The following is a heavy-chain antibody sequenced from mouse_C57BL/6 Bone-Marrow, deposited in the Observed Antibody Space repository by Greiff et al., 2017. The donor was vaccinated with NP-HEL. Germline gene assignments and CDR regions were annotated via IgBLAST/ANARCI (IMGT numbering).Heavy chain of an antibody. J-gene: IGHJ4*01. CDR3: ARDTIVTHYYAMDY. V-gene: IGHV5-4*01. Sequence: EVQLVESGGGLVKPGGSLKLSCAASGFTFSSYAMSWVRQTPEKRLEWVATISDGGSYTYYPDNVKGRFTISRDNAKNNLYLQMSHLKSEDTAMDYCARDTIVTHYYAMDYWGQGTSVTVSS. CDR2: ISDGGSYT. D-gene: IGHD2-5*01. CDR1: GFTFSSYA.